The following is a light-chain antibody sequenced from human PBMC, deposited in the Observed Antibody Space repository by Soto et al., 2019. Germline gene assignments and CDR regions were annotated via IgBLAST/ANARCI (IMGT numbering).Light chain of an antibody. Sequence: DIQMTQSPVTLSASVGDRVAITCRASQSIAEWLAWYQHKPGQAPKLLIYRASHLASGVPSRFSGSGSGTEFTFTITSLQPDDFAAYYCQHYDSYPVTFGQGTILEI. V-gene: IGKV1-5*03. CDR2: RAS. J-gene: IGKJ2*01. CDR3: QHYDSYPVT. CDR1: QSIAEW.